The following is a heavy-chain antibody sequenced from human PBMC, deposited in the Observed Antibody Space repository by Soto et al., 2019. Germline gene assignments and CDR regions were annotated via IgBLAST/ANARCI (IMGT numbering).Heavy chain of an antibody. Sequence: PSETLSLTCTVSGGSLSSGVYYWSWIRQHPGKGLEWIGYIYYSGSTYYNPSLKSRVTISVDTSKNQFSLKLSSVTAADTAVYYCARGYSGYDYGKDYWGQGTLVTVSS. CDR1: GGSLSSGVYY. J-gene: IGHJ4*02. D-gene: IGHD5-12*01. CDR3: ARGYSGYDYGKDY. V-gene: IGHV4-31*03. CDR2: IYYSGST.